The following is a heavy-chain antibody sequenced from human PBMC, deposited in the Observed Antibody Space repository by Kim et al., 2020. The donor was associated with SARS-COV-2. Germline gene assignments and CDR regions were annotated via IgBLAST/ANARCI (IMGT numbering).Heavy chain of an antibody. D-gene: IGHD2-2*01. CDR3: AREGGYCSSTSCYGGGDY. V-gene: IGHV3-30*07. Sequence: KGRFTITRDNSKNTLYLQMNSLRAEDTAVYYCAREGGYCSSTSCYGGGDYWGQGTLVTVSS. J-gene: IGHJ4*02.